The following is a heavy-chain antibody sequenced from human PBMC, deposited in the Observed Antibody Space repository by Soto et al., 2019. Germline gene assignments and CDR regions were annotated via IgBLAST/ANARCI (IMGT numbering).Heavy chain of an antibody. CDR1: GGSFSGYY. CDR2: INHSGST. CDR3: AGGRGRRQLVITYYYGMDV. Sequence: TSETLSLTCAVYGGSFSGYYWSWIRQPPGKGLEWIGEINHSGSTNYNPSLKSRVTISVDTSKNQFSLNLRSVTAAATAVYYCAGGRGRRQLVITYYYGMDVWGQGTRVTVS. J-gene: IGHJ6*02. D-gene: IGHD6-13*01. V-gene: IGHV4-34*01.